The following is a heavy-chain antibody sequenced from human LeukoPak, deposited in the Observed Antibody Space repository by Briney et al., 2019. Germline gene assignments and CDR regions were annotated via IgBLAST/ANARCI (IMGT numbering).Heavy chain of an antibody. V-gene: IGHV1-46*01. CDR1: GYTFTSYY. Sequence: ASVKVSCKASGYTFTSYYMHWVRQAPGQGLEWMGIINPSGGSTSYAQKFQGRVTMTRNTSISTAYMELSSLRSEDTAVYYCASSGPYCSGGSCYNYWGQGTLVTVSS. J-gene: IGHJ4*02. CDR2: INPSGGST. D-gene: IGHD2-15*01. CDR3: ASSGPYCSGGSCYNY.